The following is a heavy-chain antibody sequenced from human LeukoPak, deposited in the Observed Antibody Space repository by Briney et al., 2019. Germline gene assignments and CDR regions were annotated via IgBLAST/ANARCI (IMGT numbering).Heavy chain of an antibody. CDR1: GYSFTSYW. CDR3: ARRFDY. J-gene: IGHJ4*02. Sequence: GESLKISCKGSGYSFTSYWIGWVRQMPGKGLEWMGIIYPRDSDTRYSPSFQGQVTISADKSISTAYLQCSRRKASDTAIYYCARRFDYWGQGTLVTVSS. CDR2: IYPRDSDT. V-gene: IGHV5-51*01.